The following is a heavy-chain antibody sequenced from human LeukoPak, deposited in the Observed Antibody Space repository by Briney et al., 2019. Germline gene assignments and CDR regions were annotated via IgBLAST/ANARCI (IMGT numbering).Heavy chain of an antibody. Sequence: SETLSLTCAVYGGSFSGYYWSWIRQPPGKGLEWIGEINHSGSTNYNPSPKSRVTISVDTSKNQFSLKLSSVTAADTAVYYCARLGSGWYLRSAFDPWGQGTLVTVSS. J-gene: IGHJ5*02. V-gene: IGHV4-34*01. CDR2: INHSGST. CDR1: GGSFSGYY. CDR3: ARLGSGWYLRSAFDP. D-gene: IGHD6-13*01.